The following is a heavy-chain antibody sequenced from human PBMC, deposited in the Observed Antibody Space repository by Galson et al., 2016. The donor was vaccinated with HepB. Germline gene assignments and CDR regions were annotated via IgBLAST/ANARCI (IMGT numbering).Heavy chain of an antibody. V-gene: IGHV5-10-1*01. J-gene: IGHJ4*02. D-gene: IGHD6-13*01. CDR3: ARQAPSLAAIDH. CDR1: GYSFASHW. CDR2: IDPTDSYT. Sequence: QSGAEVKKPGESLRISCKGSGYSFASHWITWVRQMPGKGLEWMGRIDPTDSYTNYSPSFEGHVTISTDRSTSTAYLQCSSLKASDTAIYYCARQAPSLAAIDHWGQGTLVRVSS.